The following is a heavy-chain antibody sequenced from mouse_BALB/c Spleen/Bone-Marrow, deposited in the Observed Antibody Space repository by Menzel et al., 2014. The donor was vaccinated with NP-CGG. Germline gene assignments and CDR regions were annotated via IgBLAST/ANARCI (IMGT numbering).Heavy chain of an antibody. J-gene: IGHJ3*01. V-gene: IGHV14-3*02. D-gene: IGHD1-1*01. CDR3: ASYYYGSSGFAY. CDR2: IDPANGNT. CDR1: GFNIKDTY. Sequence: EVQLVESGAELVKPEASVKLSCTASGFNIKDTYMHWVKQRPEQGLEWIGRIDPANGNTKYDPKFQGKATITADTSSNTAYLQLSSRTSEDTAVYYCASYYYGSSGFAYWGQGTLVTVSA.